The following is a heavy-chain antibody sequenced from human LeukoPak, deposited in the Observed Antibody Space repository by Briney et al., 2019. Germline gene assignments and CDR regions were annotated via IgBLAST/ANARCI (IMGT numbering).Heavy chain of an antibody. CDR2: IYTSGST. CDR1: GGSISSYY. V-gene: IGHV4-4*08. J-gene: IGHJ4*02. D-gene: IGHD3-22*01. Sequence: PSETLSLTCTVSGGSISSYYWSWIRQPPGKGLEWIGYIYTSGSTNYNPSLKSRVTISVDTSKNQFSLKLSSVTAADTAVYYCARARGYYDSSGYYYFGVGFDYWGQGTLVTVSS. CDR3: ARARGYYDSSGYYYFGVGFDY.